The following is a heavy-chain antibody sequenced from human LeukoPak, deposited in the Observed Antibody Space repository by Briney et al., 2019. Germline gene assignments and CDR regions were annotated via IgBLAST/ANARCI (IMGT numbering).Heavy chain of an antibody. Sequence: SETLSLTCTVSGGSINSSSNHWGWIRQPPGQGLEWIGSYYYSGSTYYNPSLKSLTTISEDTSNNQFSLKLSSVTAADTAVYYCARNEDFYFDFWGQGTLVTVSS. D-gene: IGHD2-15*01. CDR3: ARNEDFYFDF. V-gene: IGHV4-39*01. CDR1: GGSINSSSNH. J-gene: IGHJ4*02. CDR2: YYYSGST.